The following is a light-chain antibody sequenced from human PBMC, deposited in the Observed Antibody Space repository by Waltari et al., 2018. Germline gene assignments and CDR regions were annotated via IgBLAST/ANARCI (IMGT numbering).Light chain of an antibody. CDR2: EVR. CDR3: CSHADTSPVI. J-gene: IGLJ2*01. CDR1: SNDVGNYYL. V-gene: IGLV2-23*02. Sequence: QSALTQPASVSGSPGQSLTISCNGTSNDVGNYYLVSWYQQQPGKVPKALIYEVRKRGSGFSARISGAKSGNTASLTSAGLQADDEGDYFCCSHADTSPVIFGGGTRLTVL.